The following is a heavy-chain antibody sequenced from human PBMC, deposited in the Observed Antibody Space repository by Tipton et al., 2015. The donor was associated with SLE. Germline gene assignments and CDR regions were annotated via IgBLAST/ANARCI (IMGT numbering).Heavy chain of an antibody. V-gene: IGHV3-30*03. CDR2: IPYDGSNK. D-gene: IGHD2-15*01. Sequence: SLRLSCAASGFTFSKSGMTWVRQAPGKGLEWVALIPYDGSNKYYADSVKGRFTISRDNSKNTLYLQMNSLRPEDTAVYDCAREAEDTTDWYFDLWGRGTLVTVSS. J-gene: IGHJ2*01. CDR1: GFTFSKSG. CDR3: AREAEDTTDWYFDL.